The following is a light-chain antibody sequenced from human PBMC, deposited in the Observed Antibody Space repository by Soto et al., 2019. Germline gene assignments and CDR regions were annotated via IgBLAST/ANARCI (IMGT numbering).Light chain of an antibody. Sequence: DIQMTQSPSTLSASVGDRVTITCRASQSISVWLAWYQQKPGKAPKLLIYKASSLESGVPSRFSGSGSGTEFTLTISSLQPDDFATYYCQHYNSYSEAFGQGTKVDNK. J-gene: IGKJ1*01. CDR3: QHYNSYSEA. CDR2: KAS. CDR1: QSISVW. V-gene: IGKV1-5*03.